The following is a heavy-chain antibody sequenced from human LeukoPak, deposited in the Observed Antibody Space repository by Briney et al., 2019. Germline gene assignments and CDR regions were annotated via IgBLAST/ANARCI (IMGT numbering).Heavy chain of an antibody. D-gene: IGHD3-22*01. V-gene: IGHV4-39*02. CDR1: GGSISGSSYY. CDR2: IYYSGST. CDR3: ARAAYYYDSSGYYYVFRYLDL. J-gene: IGHJ2*01. Sequence: SETLSLTCTVSGGSISGSSYYWGWIRQPPGKGLEWIGSIYYSGSTYYNPSLKSRVTISVDTSKNQFSLKLSSVTATDTAVYXCARAAYYYDSSGYYYVFRYLDLWGRGTLVTVSS.